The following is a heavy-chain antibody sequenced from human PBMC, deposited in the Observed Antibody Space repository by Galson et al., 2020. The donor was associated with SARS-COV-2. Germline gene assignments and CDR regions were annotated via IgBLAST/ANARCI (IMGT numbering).Heavy chain of an antibody. V-gene: IGHV4-31*03. CDR3: ARDYYYESSGYRWHRFDI. J-gene: IGHJ3*02. Sequence: SETLSLTCTVSGGSISSGDYYWSWIRQHPGKGLEWIGYIYYSGTIFYNPSLKSRITISIDTFNNQFYLKLNSVTAADTAVYYCARDYYYESSGYRWHRFDIWGQGTMVTVSS. CDR1: GGSISSGDYY. CDR2: IYYSGTI. D-gene: IGHD3-22*01.